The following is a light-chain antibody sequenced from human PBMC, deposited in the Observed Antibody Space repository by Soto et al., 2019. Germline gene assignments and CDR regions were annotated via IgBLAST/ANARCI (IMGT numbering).Light chain of an antibody. J-gene: IGKJ1*01. CDR3: LQHTDYPPT. V-gene: IGKV1-17*01. CDR1: QGISND. CDR2: AAS. Sequence: DIQMTQSPSSLSASVEDRVTITCRASQGISNDLGWYQQKPGKAPMRLFYAASSLQSGVPSRFSGSGSGTDFTIAISRLQSEDYATYYCLQHTDYPPTFGKWTTVSI.